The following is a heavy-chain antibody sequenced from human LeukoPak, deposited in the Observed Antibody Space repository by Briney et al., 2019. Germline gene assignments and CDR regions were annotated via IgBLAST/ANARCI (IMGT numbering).Heavy chain of an antibody. J-gene: IGHJ4*02. D-gene: IGHD4-17*01. Sequence: SETLSLTCTVSGGSISSYYWSWIRQPPGKGLEWIGYIYYSGSTNYNPSLKSRVTISVDTSKNQFSLKLSSVTAADTAVYYCASKRGYGAAFDYWGQGTLVTVSS. CDR1: GGSISSYY. V-gene: IGHV4-59*01. CDR2: IYYSGST. CDR3: ASKRGYGAAFDY.